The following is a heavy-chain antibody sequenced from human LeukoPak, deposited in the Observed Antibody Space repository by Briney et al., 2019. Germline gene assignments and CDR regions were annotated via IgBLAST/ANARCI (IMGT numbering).Heavy chain of an antibody. CDR2: ISTSSSYI. CDR3: ARDPYSGNYGNYYYYYMDV. D-gene: IGHD1-26*01. J-gene: IGHJ6*03. V-gene: IGHV3-21*01. CDR1: GFTFDDYA. Sequence: KTGGSLRLSCAASGFTFDDYAMHWVRHAPGKGLEWVSSISTSSSYIYYADSVKGRFTISRDNAKNSLYLQMNSLGPEDTAVYYCARDPYSGNYGNYYYYYMDVWGKGTTVTVSS.